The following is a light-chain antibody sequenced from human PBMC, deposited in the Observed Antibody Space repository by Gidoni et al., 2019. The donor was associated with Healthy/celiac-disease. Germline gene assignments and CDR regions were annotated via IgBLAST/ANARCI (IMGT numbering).Light chain of an antibody. J-gene: IGKJ2*01. CDR3: QQYYSTLYT. CDR1: QSVLYSSNNKNY. Sequence: DLVMTQSQDSLAVSLGERATINCKSSQSVLYSSNNKNYLAWYQQKPGQPPKLLIYWAATRESGVPDRFSGSGSGTDFTLTISSLQAEDVAVYYCQQYYSTLYTFGQGTKLEIK. CDR2: WAA. V-gene: IGKV4-1*01.